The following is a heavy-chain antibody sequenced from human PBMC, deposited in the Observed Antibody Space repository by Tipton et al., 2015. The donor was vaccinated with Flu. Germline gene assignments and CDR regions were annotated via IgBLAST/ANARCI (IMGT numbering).Heavy chain of an antibody. CDR2: INYSWST. CDR3: AAVAGNGNWFDP. CDR1: GYSISSGFY. Sequence: GLVKPSETLSLTCAVSGYSISSGFYWAWIRQSPGKGLEWIGSINYSWSTHYNLSLRSRVTMSVDTSKNQFSLKLSSATAADTATYYCAAVAGNGNWFDPWGQGTLVTVSS. V-gene: IGHV4-38-2*01. J-gene: IGHJ5*02. D-gene: IGHD6-19*01.